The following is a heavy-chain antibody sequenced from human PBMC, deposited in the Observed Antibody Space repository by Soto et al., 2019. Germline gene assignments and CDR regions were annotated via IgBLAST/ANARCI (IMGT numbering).Heavy chain of an antibody. Sequence: PSETLSLTCTVSGGSISSYYWSWIRQPPGKGLEWMGYIYYSGSTNYNPSLKRRVTISVDTSKTQFSLKLSSVTAADTGVYYCARDRYFDYWGQGTLVTVSS. CDR1: GGSISSYY. V-gene: IGHV4-59*01. J-gene: IGHJ4*02. CDR3: ARDRYFDY. CDR2: IYYSGST.